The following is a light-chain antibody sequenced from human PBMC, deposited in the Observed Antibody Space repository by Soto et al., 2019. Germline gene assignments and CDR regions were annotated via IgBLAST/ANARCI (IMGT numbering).Light chain of an antibody. CDR1: ASTIGRNY. CDR2: RNS. CDR3: AAWDDNLSGFYV. Sequence: QSVLTQSPSASGTPGQRVTISCSGSASTIGRNYVYWYQQLPGTAPKLRIYRNSQRPSGVPARFSGSKSGTSASLAISGLRSEDEADYYCAAWDDNLSGFYVFGDGTKLTVL. V-gene: IGLV1-47*01. J-gene: IGLJ1*01.